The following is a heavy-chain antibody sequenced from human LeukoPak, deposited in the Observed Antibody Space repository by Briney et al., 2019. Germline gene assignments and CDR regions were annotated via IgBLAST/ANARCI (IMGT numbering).Heavy chain of an antibody. CDR2: INPNSGGT. CDR1: GYTFTGYY. CDR3: AREGPAGIAAAGTRVNWFDP. D-gene: IGHD6-13*01. V-gene: IGHV1-2*02. Sequence: ASVKVSCKASGYTFTGYYMHWVRQAPGQGLEWMGWINPNSGGTNYAQKFQGRVTMTRDTSISTAYMEVSRLRSDDTAVYYCAREGPAGIAAAGTRVNWFDPWVQGTLVTVSS. J-gene: IGHJ5*02.